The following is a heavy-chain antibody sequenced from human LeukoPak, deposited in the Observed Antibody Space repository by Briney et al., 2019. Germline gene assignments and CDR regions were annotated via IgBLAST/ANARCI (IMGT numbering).Heavy chain of an antibody. V-gene: IGHV4-39*01. CDR1: GGSISSSRYY. Sequence: SETLSLTCTVSGGSISSSRYYWGWIRQPPGTGLEWIANIYYSGKTNYNPSLKSRVTMSVDTSKNQFSLKLSSLTAADTAVYYCARHRDDILTANHPEIFDYWGQGNLVTVSP. J-gene: IGHJ4*02. CDR2: IYYSGKT. CDR3: ARHRDDILTANHPEIFDY. D-gene: IGHD3-9*01.